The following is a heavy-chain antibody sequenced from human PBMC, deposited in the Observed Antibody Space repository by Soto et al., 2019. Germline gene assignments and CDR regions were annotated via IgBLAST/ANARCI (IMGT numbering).Heavy chain of an antibody. CDR1: GGSITSYY. D-gene: IGHD6-13*01. Sequence: QVQLQESGPGLVKPSETLSLTCTVSGGSITSYYWSWIRQPPGKGLEWIGYIYYSGNTNYNPSLKSRVTISVDTSKNHFSLKLTSVTAADTAVYYCAIGGAAAARGWFDPWGQGTLVTVSS. CDR2: IYYSGNT. J-gene: IGHJ5*02. CDR3: AIGGAAAARGWFDP. V-gene: IGHV4-59*01.